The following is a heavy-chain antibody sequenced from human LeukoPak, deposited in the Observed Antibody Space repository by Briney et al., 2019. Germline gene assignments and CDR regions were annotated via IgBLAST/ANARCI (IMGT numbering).Heavy chain of an antibody. D-gene: IGHD1-14*01. V-gene: IGHV4-34*01. J-gene: IGHJ6*02. CDR3: ARVRGRNQGGYYYYYGMDV. CDR2: INHSGST. Sequence: PSETLSLTCAVYGGSFSGYYWSWIRQPPGKGLEWIGEINHSGSTNYNPSLKSRVTISVDTSKNQFSLKLSSVTAADTAVYYCARVRGRNQGGYYYYYGMDVWGQGTLVTVSS. CDR1: GGSFSGYY.